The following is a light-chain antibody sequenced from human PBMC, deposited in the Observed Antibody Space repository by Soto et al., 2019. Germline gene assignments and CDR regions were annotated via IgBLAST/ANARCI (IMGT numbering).Light chain of an antibody. CDR3: QQYDTSPRT. V-gene: IGKV3-20*01. CDR1: PSVSSNY. CDR2: GAS. J-gene: IGKJ1*01. Sequence: EIGLTQSPGTLSLSPGERATLSCRASPSVSSNYLAWYQQKRGQAPRLLIDGASSRATGIPTRFSGSGSGTDFTLTISRLEPEDFAVYYCQQYDTSPRTFGQGTKVEI.